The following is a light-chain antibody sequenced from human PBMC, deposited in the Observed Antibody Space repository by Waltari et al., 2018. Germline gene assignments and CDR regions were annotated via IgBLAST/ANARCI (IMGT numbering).Light chain of an antibody. CDR3: QSYDSSLSGSV. CDR2: GNN. V-gene: IGLV1-40*01. Sequence: QSVLTQPPSVSGAPGQRVTISCTGSSSNIGAGYDVHWYQQLPGTAPKLLINGNNHRPSGVPDRFSASKSGTSASLAITGLQAEDEADYYCQSYDSSLSGSVFGGGTKLTVL. CDR1: SSNIGAGYD. J-gene: IGLJ3*02.